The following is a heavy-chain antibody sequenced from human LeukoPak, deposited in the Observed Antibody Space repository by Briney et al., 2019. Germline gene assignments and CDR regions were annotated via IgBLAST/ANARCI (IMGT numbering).Heavy chain of an antibody. CDR3: ARVLGAYSNVYGPDFDY. Sequence: GGSLRLSCAASGFTFYIYWMTWVRQAPGKGLEWVANIRKGGSEIYYADSVRGRFTISRDNAKNSPYLQMNSLRAEDTAVYYCARVLGAYSNVYGPDFDYWGQGTLVTVSS. D-gene: IGHD3-16*01. J-gene: IGHJ4*02. V-gene: IGHV3-7*01. CDR1: GFTFYIYW. CDR2: IRKGGSEI.